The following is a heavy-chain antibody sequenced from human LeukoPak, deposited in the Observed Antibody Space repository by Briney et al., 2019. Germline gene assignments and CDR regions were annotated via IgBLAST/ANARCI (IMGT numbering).Heavy chain of an antibody. CDR3: GTSGSGDPPDF. D-gene: IGHD2-21*02. CDR2: ISCNGDST. Sequence: PGGSLRLSCAASGFTFDDYTMHWVRQAPGKGLEWVSLISCNGDSTYYADSVKGRFTISRDNSMNSLLLQMNTLTTEDTAFYFCGTSGSGDPPDFWGQGTLVTVSS. J-gene: IGHJ4*02. V-gene: IGHV3-43*01. CDR1: GFTFDDYT.